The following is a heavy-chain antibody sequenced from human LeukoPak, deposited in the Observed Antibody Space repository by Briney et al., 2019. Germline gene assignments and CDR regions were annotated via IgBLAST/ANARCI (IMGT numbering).Heavy chain of an antibody. V-gene: IGHV4-34*01. CDR2: INHSGST. CDR1: GGSFSGYY. D-gene: IGHD6-13*01. CDR3: ARGKRYSSSWYDY. J-gene: IGHJ4*02. Sequence: PSETPSLTCAVYGGSFSGYYWSWIRQPPGKGLEWIGEINHSGSTNYNPSLKSRVTISVDTSKNQFSLKLSFVTAADTAVYYCARGKRYSSSWYDYWGQGTLVTVSS.